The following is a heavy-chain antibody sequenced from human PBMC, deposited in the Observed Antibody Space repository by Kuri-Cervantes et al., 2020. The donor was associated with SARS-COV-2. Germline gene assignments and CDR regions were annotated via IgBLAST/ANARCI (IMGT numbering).Heavy chain of an antibody. CDR1: GFTFDDYG. CDR3: AREIPYYYYMDV. V-gene: IGHV3-20*04. Sequence: GESLKISCAASGFTFDDYGMSWVRQAPGKGLEWVSGINWNGGSTGYADSVKGRFTISRDNAKNSLYLQMNSLRAEDTALYYCAREIPYYYYMDVWGKGTTVTDSS. CDR2: INWNGGST. J-gene: IGHJ6*03.